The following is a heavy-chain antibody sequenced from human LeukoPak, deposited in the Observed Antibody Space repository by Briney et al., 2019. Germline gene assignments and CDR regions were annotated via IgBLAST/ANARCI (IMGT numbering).Heavy chain of an antibody. J-gene: IGHJ4*02. V-gene: IGHV4-38-2*01. CDR3: ASTGTYYYDSSGIDY. D-gene: IGHD3-22*01. CDR2: IYRSGST. Sequence: SETLSLTCAVSGYSISSGYYWGWIRPPPGKGLEWIGSIYRSGSTYYNPSLKSRVTISVDTSKNQFSLKLSSVTAADTAVYYCASTGTYYYDSSGIDYWGQGTLVTVSS. CDR1: GYSISSGYY.